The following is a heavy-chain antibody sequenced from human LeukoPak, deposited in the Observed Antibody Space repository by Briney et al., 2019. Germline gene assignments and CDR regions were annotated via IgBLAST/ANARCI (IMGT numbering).Heavy chain of an antibody. CDR2: IIPIFGTA. J-gene: IGHJ3*02. CDR1: GGTFSSYA. Sequence: GASVTVSCKASGGTFSSYAISWVRQAPGQGLEWMGGIIPIFGTANYAQKFQGRVTITADKSTSTAYMELSSLRSEDTAVYYCARTPDSSGTHDAFDIWGQGTMVTVSS. V-gene: IGHV1-69*06. D-gene: IGHD6-19*01. CDR3: ARTPDSSGTHDAFDI.